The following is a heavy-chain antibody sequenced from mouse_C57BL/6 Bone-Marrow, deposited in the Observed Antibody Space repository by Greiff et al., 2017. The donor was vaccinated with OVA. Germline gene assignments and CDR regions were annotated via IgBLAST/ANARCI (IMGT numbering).Heavy chain of an antibody. CDR2: IYPGDGDT. J-gene: IGHJ2*01. D-gene: IGHD1-1*01. CDR1: GYAFSSSW. Sequence: QVQLKESGPELVKPGASVKISCKASGYAFSSSWMNWVKQRPGKGLEWIGRIYPGDGDTNYNGKFKGKATLTADKSSSTAYMQLSSLTSEDSAVYFCARGATVGFDYWGQGTTLTVSS. CDR3: ARGATVGFDY. V-gene: IGHV1-82*01.